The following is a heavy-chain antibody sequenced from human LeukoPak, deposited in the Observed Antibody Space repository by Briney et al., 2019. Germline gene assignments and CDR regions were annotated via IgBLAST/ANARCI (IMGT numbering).Heavy chain of an antibody. J-gene: IGHJ6*03. Sequence: GGSLRLSCAASGFTLSSYAMSWVRQAPGKGLEWVSAISGSGGSTYYADIVKGRFTISRDNSKNIVFLQMNSLRAEDTAVYYCARSLRVRGVPDYMDVWGRGTTVTISS. V-gene: IGHV3-23*01. CDR3: ARSLRVRGVPDYMDV. D-gene: IGHD3-10*01. CDR1: GFTLSSYA. CDR2: ISGSGGST.